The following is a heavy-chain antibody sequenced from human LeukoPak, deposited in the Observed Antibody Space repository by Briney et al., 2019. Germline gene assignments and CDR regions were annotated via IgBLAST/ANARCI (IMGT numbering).Heavy chain of an antibody. V-gene: IGHV3-23*01. D-gene: IGHD2-2*01. CDR2: ISGGGGST. CDR3: AKGEVVPAANYYYYGMDV. Sequence: PGGSLRLSCAASGFTFSSYAMSWVRQAPGKGLEWVSAISGGGGSTYYADSVKGRFTISRDNSKNTLYLQMNSLRAEDTAVYYCAKGEVVPAANYYYYGMDVWGQGTTVTVSS. J-gene: IGHJ6*02. CDR1: GFTFSSYA.